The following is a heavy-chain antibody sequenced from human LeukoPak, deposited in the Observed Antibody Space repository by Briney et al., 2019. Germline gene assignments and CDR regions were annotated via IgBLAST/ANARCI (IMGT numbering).Heavy chain of an antibody. CDR1: GFTFSDHY. D-gene: IGHD5-18*01. V-gene: IGHV3-72*01. CDR2: TRNKANRYTT. CDR3: ARVAAMVGFDY. J-gene: IGHJ4*02. Sequence: PGGSLRLSCAASGFTFSDHYMDWVRQAPGKGVEWVGRTRNKANRYTTEYAASVKGRFTISRDDSKNSLYLQMNSLKTEDTAVYYCARVAAMVGFDYWGQGTLVTVSS.